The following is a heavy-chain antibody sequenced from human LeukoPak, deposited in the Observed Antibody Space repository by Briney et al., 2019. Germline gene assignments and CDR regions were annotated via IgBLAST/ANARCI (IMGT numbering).Heavy chain of an antibody. J-gene: IGHJ4*02. V-gene: IGHV1-46*01. CDR2: INPSGGST. D-gene: IGHD3-10*01. CDR3: ARDSGRTEEVTYFDY. Sequence: ASVKVSCKASGYTFTSYYTHWVRQAPGQGLEWMGIINPSGGSTSYAQKFQGRVTMTRDMSTSTVYMELSSLRSEDTAVYYCARDSGRTEEVTYFDYWGQGTLVTVSS. CDR1: GYTFTSYY.